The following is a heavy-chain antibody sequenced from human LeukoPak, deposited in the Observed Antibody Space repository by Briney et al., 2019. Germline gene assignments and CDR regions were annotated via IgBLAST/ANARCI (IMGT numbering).Heavy chain of an antibody. CDR1: GGSISSYY. CDR2: IYYSGST. CDR3: ARHFLWFGELMAFDY. J-gene: IGHJ4*02. V-gene: IGHV4-59*08. Sequence: SETLSLTCTVTGGSISSYYWSWIRPPPGKGLEWTGYIYYSGSTNYNPSLKSRVTISVDTSKNQFSLKLSSVTAEDTAVYYCARHFLWFGELMAFDYWGQGTLVTVSS. D-gene: IGHD3-10*01.